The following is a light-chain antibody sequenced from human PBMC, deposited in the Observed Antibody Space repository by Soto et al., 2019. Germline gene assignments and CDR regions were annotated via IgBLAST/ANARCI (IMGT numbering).Light chain of an antibody. CDR2: GAS. CDR3: QHYNNWPRT. J-gene: IGKJ1*01. V-gene: IGKV3-15*01. CDR1: QSVSSN. Sequence: ETVMTQSPATLSVSPGERATLSCRASQSVSSNLAWYQQKPGQAPRLLIYGASTRATGIPARFSGSGSGTEFTLTISSLQSEDFAIYYCQHYNNWPRTVGQGTKVDIK.